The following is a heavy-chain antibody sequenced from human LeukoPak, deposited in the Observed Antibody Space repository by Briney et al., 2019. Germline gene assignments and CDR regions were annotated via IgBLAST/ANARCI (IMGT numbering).Heavy chain of an antibody. J-gene: IGHJ4*02. CDR2: IYYSGST. CDR3: ARSTLVRGVKGGHFDY. CDR1: GGSISSCY. Sequence: SETLSLTCTVSGGSISSCYWSWIRQPPGKGLEWIGYIYYSGSTNYNPSLKSRVTISVDTSKNQFSLKLSSVTAADTAVYYCARSTLVRGVKGGHFDYWGQGTLVTVSS. V-gene: IGHV4-59*01. D-gene: IGHD3-10*02.